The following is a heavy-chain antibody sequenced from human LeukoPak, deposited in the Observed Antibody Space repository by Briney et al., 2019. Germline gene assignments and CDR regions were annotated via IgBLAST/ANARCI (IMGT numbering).Heavy chain of an antibody. CDR1: GFTFSSYA. V-gene: IGHV3-30*14. CDR2: ISYDGSNK. CDR3: ARGYGSPSYYFDY. D-gene: IGHD3-10*01. J-gene: IGHJ4*02. Sequence: GGSLRLSCAASGFTFSSYAMHWVRQAPGKGLEWVAVISYDGSNKYYADSVKGRFTISRENAKNSLYLQMNSLRAGDTAVYYCARGYGSPSYYFDYWGQGTLVTVSS.